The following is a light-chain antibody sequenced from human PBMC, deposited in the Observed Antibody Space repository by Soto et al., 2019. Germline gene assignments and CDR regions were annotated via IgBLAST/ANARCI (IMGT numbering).Light chain of an antibody. Sequence: EIVLTQSPATLSLSPGERATLSCRASLSVSSYLEWYQQKPGQAPRLLIYDASNRATGIPARFSGSGSGTDFTLTISSLEPEDFAVYYCQQHLNALSFGGGTKVEIK. CDR3: QQHLNALS. CDR1: LSVSSY. V-gene: IGKV3-11*01. J-gene: IGKJ4*01. CDR2: DAS.